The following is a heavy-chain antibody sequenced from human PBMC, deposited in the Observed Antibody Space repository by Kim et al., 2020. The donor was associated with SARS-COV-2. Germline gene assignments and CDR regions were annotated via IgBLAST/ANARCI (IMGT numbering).Heavy chain of an antibody. D-gene: IGHD1-20*01. V-gene: IGHV3-30*01. Sequence: SVKGRFTISRDNSKNTLYLQMNSLRAEDTAVYYCARDRQSITGTTYYFDYWGQGALVTVSS. J-gene: IGHJ4*02. CDR3: ARDRQSITGTTYYFDY.